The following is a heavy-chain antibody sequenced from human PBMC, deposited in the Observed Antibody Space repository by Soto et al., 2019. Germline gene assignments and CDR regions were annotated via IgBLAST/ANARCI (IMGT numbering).Heavy chain of an antibody. CDR1: GLIVDTNY. CDR2: MYRAGNT. Sequence: EVQLVESGGGLVQRGGSLRLSCAASGLIVDTNYMSWVRQAPGKGLEWISVMYRAGNTYYADSVRGRFTISRDSSTNTLFLEMHSLRVYATAVYYCARDRRADDYGADAFDNWGQGTLVTVSS. V-gene: IGHV3-66*01. J-gene: IGHJ4*02. CDR3: ARDRRADDYGADAFDN. D-gene: IGHD4-17*01.